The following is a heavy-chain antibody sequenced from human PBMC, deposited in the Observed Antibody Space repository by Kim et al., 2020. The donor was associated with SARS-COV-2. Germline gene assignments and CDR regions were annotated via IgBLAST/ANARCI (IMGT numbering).Heavy chain of an antibody. D-gene: IGHD3-22*01. V-gene: IGHV3-49*02. Sequence: VKGRITISRDDSKSIAYLQMNSLKTADTAVYYCTREYDSSGYYYVDAFEIWGQGTMVTVSS. J-gene: IGHJ3*02. CDR3: TREYDSSGYYYVDAFEI.